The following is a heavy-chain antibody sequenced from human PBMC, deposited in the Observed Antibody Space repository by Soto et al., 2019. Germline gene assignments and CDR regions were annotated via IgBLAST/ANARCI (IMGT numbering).Heavy chain of an antibody. V-gene: IGHV1-69*13. Sequence: SVKVSCKASGGTFNTYTFSWVRRAPGQGLEWMGSIIPIFGTANYAPRFQGRLSITADQSATTTYMELTSLTSEDTAFYYCGRIPRYSFPTSDPLDNWGQGALVTVSS. CDR1: GGTFNTYT. D-gene: IGHD5-18*01. J-gene: IGHJ4*02. CDR3: GRIPRYSFPTSDPLDN. CDR2: IIPIFGTA.